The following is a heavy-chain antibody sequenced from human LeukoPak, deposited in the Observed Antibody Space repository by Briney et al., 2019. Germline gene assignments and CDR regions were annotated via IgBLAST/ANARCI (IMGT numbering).Heavy chain of an antibody. J-gene: IGHJ4*02. Sequence: SETLSLTCSVSGGSIRSSSYYWGWIRQPPGKGLEWIGTIHCTGSTYYTPSLKSRVTVSVDTSNNQFSLKVSSGTAADTAVYYCARHPSGSSFDYWGQGTLVAVSS. CDR3: ARHPSGSSFDY. CDR1: GGSIRSSSYY. D-gene: IGHD1-26*01. CDR2: IHCTGST. V-gene: IGHV4-39*01.